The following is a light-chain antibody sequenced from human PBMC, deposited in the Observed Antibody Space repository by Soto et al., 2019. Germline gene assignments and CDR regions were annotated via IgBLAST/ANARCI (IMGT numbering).Light chain of an antibody. Sequence: QSALTQPASVSGSPGQSITISCTGTSGDVGGYNYVSWYQQYSGKAPKLLIYGVSYRPSGVSNRFSGSKSGNTASLTISGLQAEDEADYYSSSFTSSITHVFGGGTKLTVL. CDR1: SGDVGGYNY. V-gene: IGLV2-14*01. J-gene: IGLJ2*01. CDR3: SSFTSSITHV. CDR2: GVS.